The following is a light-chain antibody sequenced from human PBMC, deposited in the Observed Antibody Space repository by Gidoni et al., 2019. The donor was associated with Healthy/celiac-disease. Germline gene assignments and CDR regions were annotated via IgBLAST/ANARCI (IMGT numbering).Light chain of an antibody. CDR1: QSLLHSNGYNY. CDR3: MQALQTPIFT. J-gene: IGKJ3*01. CDR2: LGS. V-gene: IGKV2-28*01. Sequence: DIVMTQSPLSLPVTPGEPASIPCRSSQSLLHSNGYNYLDWYLPKPGQSPQLLIYLGSNRASGVPDRFSVSGSGTDFTLKISRVEAEDVGVYYCMQALQTPIFTFGPGTKVDIK.